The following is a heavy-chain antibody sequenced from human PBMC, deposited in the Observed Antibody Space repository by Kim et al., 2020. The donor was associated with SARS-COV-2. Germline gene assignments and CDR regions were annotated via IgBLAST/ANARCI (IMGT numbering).Heavy chain of an antibody. D-gene: IGHD3-22*01. CDR1: GGSISSYY. CDR3: ARDGPYYYDSSGRPDWYFDL. V-gene: IGHV4-59*13. J-gene: IGHJ2*01. Sequence: SETLSLTCTVSGGSISSYYWSWIRQPPGKGLEWIGYIYYSGSTNYNPSLKSRVTISVDTSKNQFSLKLSSVTAADTAVYYCARDGPYYYDSSGRPDWYFDLWGRGTLVTVSS. CDR2: IYYSGST.